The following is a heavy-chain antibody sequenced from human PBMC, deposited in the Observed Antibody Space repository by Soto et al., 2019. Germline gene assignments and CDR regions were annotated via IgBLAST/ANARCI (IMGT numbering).Heavy chain of an antibody. Sequence: EVQLEESGGGLVQPGGTLRLSRAASGFTFSSYWMHWVRQAPGKGLVWVSRINSDGSITKYADSVKGRFTISRDNGKNTLYLQMNSLRAEDTAVYYCARDQFYYDTSGSSHFDYWGQGTLVTVSS. CDR3: ARDQFYYDTSGSSHFDY. D-gene: IGHD3-22*01. J-gene: IGHJ4*02. CDR2: INSDGSIT. CDR1: GFTFSSYW. V-gene: IGHV3-74*03.